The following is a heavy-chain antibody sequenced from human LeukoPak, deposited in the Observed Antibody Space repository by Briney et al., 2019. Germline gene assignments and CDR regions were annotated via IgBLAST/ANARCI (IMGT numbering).Heavy chain of an antibody. CDR3: ARSYYDFWTGFYSDL. Sequence: SETLSLTCTVSGGSINSHYWSWIRQPPGKGLQWIGFVSYSGSTSYNPSLMSRVTISVDTSKNQFSLTVNSVTTADTALYFCARSYYDFWTGFYSDLWGQGALVTVSS. V-gene: IGHV4-59*11. J-gene: IGHJ5*02. CDR2: VSYSGST. D-gene: IGHD3-3*01. CDR1: GGSINSHY.